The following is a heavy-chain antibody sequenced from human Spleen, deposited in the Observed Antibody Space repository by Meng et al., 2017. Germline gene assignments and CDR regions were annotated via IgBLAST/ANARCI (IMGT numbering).Heavy chain of an antibody. CDR1: GASISSGGYF. D-gene: IGHD4-17*01. Sequence: QLRLEESGPGLVCLPQTLSPPSTVSGASISSGGYFWSWIRQHPGKGLEWIGYVYSNGNTYYNPSLKSRVTISVDTSANQFSLNLWSVTAADTAVYFCARRDGDYNRFDYWGQGMLVTVSS. CDR3: ARRDGDYNRFDY. V-gene: IGHV4-31*02. CDR2: VYSNGNT. J-gene: IGHJ4*02.